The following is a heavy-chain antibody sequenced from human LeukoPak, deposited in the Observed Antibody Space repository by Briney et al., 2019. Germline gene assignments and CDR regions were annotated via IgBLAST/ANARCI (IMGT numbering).Heavy chain of an antibody. CDR3: ARDGETFDY. Sequence: GGSLRLSCAASGFTFSSFGMTWVRQAPGKGLEWVSAISGSGISTYYADSVKGRFTISRDNSKSTLYLQMNSLRAEDTAVYYCARDGETFDYWGQGTLVTVSS. J-gene: IGHJ4*02. CDR2: ISGSGIST. D-gene: IGHD3-3*01. V-gene: IGHV3-23*01. CDR1: GFTFSSFG.